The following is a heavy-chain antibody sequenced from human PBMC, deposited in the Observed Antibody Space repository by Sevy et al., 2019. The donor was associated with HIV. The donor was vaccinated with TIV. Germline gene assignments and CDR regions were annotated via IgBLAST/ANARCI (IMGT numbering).Heavy chain of an antibody. Sequence: ASVKVSCKASGYTFTSYDINWVRQATGQGLEWMGWMNPNSGNTGYAQKFQGRVTMTRNTSISTAYTELSSLRSEDTAVYYCARVEYSSSSFDYWGQGTLVTVSS. J-gene: IGHJ4*02. D-gene: IGHD6-6*01. V-gene: IGHV1-8*01. CDR3: ARVEYSSSSFDY. CDR2: MNPNSGNT. CDR1: GYTFTSYD.